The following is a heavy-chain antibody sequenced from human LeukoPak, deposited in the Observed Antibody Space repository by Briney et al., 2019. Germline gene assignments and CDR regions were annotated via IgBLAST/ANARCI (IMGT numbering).Heavy chain of an antibody. D-gene: IGHD2-8*01. V-gene: IGHV4-39*01. CDR3: ARPGYCTNGVCQYYFDY. Sequence: PSETLSLTCTVSGGSISSSSYYWGWIRQPPGKGLEWIGSIYYSGSTYYNPSLKSRVTISVDTSKNQFSLKLSSVTAADTAVYNCARPGYCTNGVCQYYFDYWGQGTLVTVSS. CDR2: IYYSGST. J-gene: IGHJ4*02. CDR1: GGSISSSSYY.